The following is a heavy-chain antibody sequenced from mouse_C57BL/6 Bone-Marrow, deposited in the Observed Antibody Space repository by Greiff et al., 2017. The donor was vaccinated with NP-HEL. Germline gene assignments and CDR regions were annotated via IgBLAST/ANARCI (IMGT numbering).Heavy chain of an antibody. CDR2: INPRTGGT. V-gene: IGHV1-43*01. CDR3: AREDGYGSSDY. D-gene: IGHD1-1*01. J-gene: IGHJ2*01. Sequence: VQLQQSGPELVKPGASVKISCKASGYSFTGYYMHWVKQSSEKSLEWIGEINPRTGGTSSNQKFKGKATLTVDKSSSTAYMQLKSLTSEDSAVYYCAREDGYGSSDYWGQGTTLTVSS. CDR1: GYSFTGYY.